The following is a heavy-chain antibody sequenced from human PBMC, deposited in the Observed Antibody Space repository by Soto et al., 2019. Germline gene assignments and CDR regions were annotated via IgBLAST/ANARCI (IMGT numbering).Heavy chain of an antibody. CDR1: GGSLSSTSHY. CDR2: VYYNGNP. J-gene: IGHJ5*02. Sequence: SETLSLTCTVSGGSLSSTSHYWGWIRQPPGKGLEWIGHVYYNGNPYYNPSLKSRVTISVDMSNNQLSLKVASVTAADTAFYYSARRRRLPQRRFFGPWGQGTLGTVYS. D-gene: IGHD6-25*01. V-gene: IGHV4-39*01. CDR3: ARRRRLPQRRFFGP.